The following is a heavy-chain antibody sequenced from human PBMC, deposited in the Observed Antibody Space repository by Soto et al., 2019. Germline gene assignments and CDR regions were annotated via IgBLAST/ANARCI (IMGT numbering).Heavy chain of an antibody. CDR2: INHSGST. CDR1: GGSFIGYY. Sequence: SETLSLTCAVYGGSFIGYYWSWIRQPPWKGLEWIGEINHSGSTNYNPSLKSRVTISVKTSKNQFSLKLSSVTAADTAVYYCARERHYYGSGSYYNAYNWFDPWGQGTLVTVSS. V-gene: IGHV4-34*01. D-gene: IGHD3-10*01. J-gene: IGHJ5*02. CDR3: ARERHYYGSGSYYNAYNWFDP.